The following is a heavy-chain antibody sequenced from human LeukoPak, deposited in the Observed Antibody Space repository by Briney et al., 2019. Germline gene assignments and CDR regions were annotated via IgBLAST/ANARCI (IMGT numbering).Heavy chain of an antibody. CDR1: GFTFSSYS. Sequence: GGSLRLSCAASGFTFSSYSMNWVRQAPGKGLEWVSSISSSSSYIYYADSVKGRFTISRDNAKNSLYLQMNSLRAEDTAVYCCARGYCDILTGYSPDFDYWGQGTLVTVSS. D-gene: IGHD3-9*01. J-gene: IGHJ4*02. V-gene: IGHV3-21*01. CDR2: ISSSSSYI. CDR3: ARGYCDILTGYSPDFDY.